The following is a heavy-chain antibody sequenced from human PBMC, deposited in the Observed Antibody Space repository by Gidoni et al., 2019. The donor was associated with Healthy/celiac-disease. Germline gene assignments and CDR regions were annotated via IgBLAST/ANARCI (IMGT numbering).Heavy chain of an antibody. V-gene: IGHV3-53*01. CDR3: AREGGGGSCCDYYYGMVV. J-gene: IGHJ6*02. D-gene: IGHD2-15*01. Sequence: EGQLVESGGCLIQPGGSLRPSCAAAGVTVSSNHMSWVRQAPGKGLEWVSVIYSGVSTYYADSVKDRVTISRDNSKNPLYLHMNSLRAEDTAVYYCAREGGGGSCCDYYYGMVVWGQGTTVTVSS. CDR2: IYSGVST. CDR1: GVTVSSNH.